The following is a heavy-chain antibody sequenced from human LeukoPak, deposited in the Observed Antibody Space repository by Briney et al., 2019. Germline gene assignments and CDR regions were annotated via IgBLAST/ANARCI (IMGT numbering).Heavy chain of an antibody. Sequence: PSETLSLTCTVSGASIDSFYWSWIRQPAVKGLEWIGRIYTSGTTNYNPSLKSRVTMSVDTSKKQFSLKLSSMTAADTAVYYCARAGSYDSSGYYPYWGQGTLVTVSS. J-gene: IGHJ4*02. D-gene: IGHD3-22*01. CDR3: ARAGSYDSSGYYPY. CDR1: GASIDSFY. CDR2: IYTSGTT. V-gene: IGHV4-4*07.